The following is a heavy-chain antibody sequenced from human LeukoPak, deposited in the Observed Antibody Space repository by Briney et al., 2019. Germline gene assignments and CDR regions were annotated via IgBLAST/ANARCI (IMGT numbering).Heavy chain of an antibody. D-gene: IGHD2-2*01. CDR2: IKHSRST. J-gene: IGHJ6*03. Sequence: SENLSLNCAVYSGSFSGFYWSWMRQPPGQGRVWSGEIKHSRSTNYYPALTNRVTISVDTSKNQCSVKLSSVTAADTAVYYCGRASRGTFGYMDVWGEGTTVTVSS. V-gene: IGHV4-34*01. CDR3: GRASRGTFGYMDV. CDR1: SGSFSGFY.